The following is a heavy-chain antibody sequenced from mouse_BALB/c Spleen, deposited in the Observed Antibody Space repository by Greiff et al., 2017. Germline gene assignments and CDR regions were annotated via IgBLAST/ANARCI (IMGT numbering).Heavy chain of an antibody. V-gene: IGHV1-69*02. D-gene: IGHD2-4*01. CDR1: GYTFTSYW. Sequence: QVQLQQPGAELVRPGASVKLSCKASGYTFTSYWINWVKQRPGQGLEWIGNIYPSDSYTNYNQKFKDKATLTVDKSSSTAYMQLSSPTSEDSAVYYCTRLDDYDATGFAYWGQGTLVTVSA. CDR3: TRLDDYDATGFAY. CDR2: IYPSDSYT. J-gene: IGHJ3*01.